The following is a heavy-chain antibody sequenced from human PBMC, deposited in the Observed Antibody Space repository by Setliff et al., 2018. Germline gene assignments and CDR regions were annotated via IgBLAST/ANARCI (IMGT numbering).Heavy chain of an antibody. CDR3: ARERGGYCSGGSCRAMDY. CDR2: ISADGDDT. CDR1: GFTFSDYA. J-gene: IGHJ4*02. V-gene: IGHV3-23*01. Sequence: PGGSLRLSCAASGFTFSDYAMSWVRQAPGKGLEWVSVISADGDDTYYADSVKGRFTIARDNSKKTVYLQLNSLRAEDTAVYYCARERGGYCSGGSCRAMDYWGQGTLVTVSS. D-gene: IGHD2-15*01.